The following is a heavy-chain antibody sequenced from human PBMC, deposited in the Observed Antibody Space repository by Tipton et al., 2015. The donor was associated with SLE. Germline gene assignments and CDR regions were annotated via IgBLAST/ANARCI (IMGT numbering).Heavy chain of an antibody. CDR2: ITLDESTT. D-gene: IGHD1-26*01. J-gene: IGHJ4*02. V-gene: IGHV3-74*01. Sequence: SLRLSCAASGFSISNYWMHWVRQAPGKGLVWVSHITLDESTTSYADSVKGRFTISRDNAKNTLYLQMNSLRAEDTAVYYCASGLIVGAISLPLYWGQGTLVTVSS. CDR3: ASGLIVGAISLPLY. CDR1: GFSISNYW.